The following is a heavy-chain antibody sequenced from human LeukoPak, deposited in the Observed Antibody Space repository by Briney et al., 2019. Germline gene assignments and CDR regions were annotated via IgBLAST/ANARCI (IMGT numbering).Heavy chain of an antibody. V-gene: IGHV3-23*01. Sequence: GGSLRLSCAASRFTFSSYAMSWVRQAPGKGLEWVSAISGSGGSTYYADSVKGRFTISRDNSKNTLYLQMNSLRAEDTAVYYCAKDTGDYGAYFDYWGQGTLVTVSS. CDR3: AKDTGDYGAYFDY. D-gene: IGHD4-17*01. J-gene: IGHJ4*02. CDR2: ISGSGGST. CDR1: RFTFSSYA.